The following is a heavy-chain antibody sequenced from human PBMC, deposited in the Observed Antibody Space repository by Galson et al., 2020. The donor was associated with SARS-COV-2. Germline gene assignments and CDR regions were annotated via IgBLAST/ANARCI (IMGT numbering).Heavy chain of an antibody. CDR1: GYSFTNNW. D-gene: IGHD3-3*01. CDR3: ATVRYDFWSGFVFGAFYV. J-gene: IGHJ3*01. Sequence: KIGESLKISCKGSGYSFTNNWIGWVRQMPGKGLEWMGIIHPSDSDTRYSPSFEGQVTISADKSITTTYLQWSSLKASDTAIYYCATVRYDFWSGFVFGAFYVWGQGTVVTVP. CDR2: IHPSDSDT. V-gene: IGHV5-51*01.